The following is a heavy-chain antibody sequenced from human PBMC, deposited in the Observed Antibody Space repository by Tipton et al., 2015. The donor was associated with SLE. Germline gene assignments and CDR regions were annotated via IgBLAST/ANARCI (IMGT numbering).Heavy chain of an antibody. CDR3: ARGQWDLLNSFDI. D-gene: IGHD3-10*01. V-gene: IGHV4-59*01. Sequence: TLSLTCTVSGGSISSYYWSWIRQPPGKGLEWIGYIYYSGSTNYNPSLKSRVTISVDTSKNQFSLKLSSVTAADTAVYYCARGQWDLLNSFDIWGQGTMVTVSS. CDR1: GGSISSYY. CDR2: IYYSGST. J-gene: IGHJ3*02.